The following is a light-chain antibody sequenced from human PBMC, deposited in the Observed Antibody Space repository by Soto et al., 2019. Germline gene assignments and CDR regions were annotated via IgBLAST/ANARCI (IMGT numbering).Light chain of an antibody. CDR3: QQSDSTPYT. CDR1: QFIGNY. J-gene: IGKJ2*01. Sequence: DIQMTQSPSSLSASIGDGVTITCRASQFIGNYLNWYQQKPGKAPNLLIYDASSLLSGVPSRFSGSGSGTDFTLTMSGLQPEDFSIYYCQQSDSTPYTFAQGTKLKIK. CDR2: DAS. V-gene: IGKV1-39*01.